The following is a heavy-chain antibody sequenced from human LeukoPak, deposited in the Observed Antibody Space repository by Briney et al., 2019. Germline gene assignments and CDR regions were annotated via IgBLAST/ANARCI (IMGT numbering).Heavy chain of an antibody. CDR1: GVSISSSNSY. Sequence: SETLSLTCTVSGVSISSSNSYWGWIRQPPGKGLEWIGSIYYSGSTYYNPSLKSRVTISVDTSKNQFSLKLSSVTAADTAVYYCARVRQSSPHGAFDIWGQGTMVTVSS. D-gene: IGHD6-19*01. V-gene: IGHV4-39*07. J-gene: IGHJ3*02. CDR2: IYYSGST. CDR3: ARVRQSSPHGAFDI.